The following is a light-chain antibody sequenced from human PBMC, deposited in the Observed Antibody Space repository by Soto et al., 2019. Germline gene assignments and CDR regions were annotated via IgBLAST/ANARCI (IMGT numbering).Light chain of an antibody. J-gene: IGLJ2*01. CDR3: CSYAGNYFVI. CDR2: DVS. V-gene: IGLV2-11*01. Sequence: QSALTQPRSVSGSPGQSVAISCTGTSSDVGGYNYVSWYQQHPGKAPKLIIYDVSKRPSGVPDRCSGSKSANTASLTISGLQAEDEADYYCCSYAGNYFVIFGGGTKLTVL. CDR1: SSDVGGYNY.